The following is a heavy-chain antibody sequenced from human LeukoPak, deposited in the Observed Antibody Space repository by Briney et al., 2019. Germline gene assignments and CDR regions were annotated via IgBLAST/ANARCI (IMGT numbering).Heavy chain of an antibody. CDR1: GFTFSSYS. D-gene: IGHD2-2*01. CDR2: ISSSSSYI. V-gene: IGHV3-21*01. Sequence: GGSLRLSCAASGFTFSSYSMNWVRQAPGKGLEWVSSISSSSSYIYYADSVKGRFTISRDNAKNSLYLQMNSLRAEDTAVYYCARDSGVVVVPAATLDVWGKGTTVTVSS. J-gene: IGHJ6*04. CDR3: ARDSGVVVVPAATLDV.